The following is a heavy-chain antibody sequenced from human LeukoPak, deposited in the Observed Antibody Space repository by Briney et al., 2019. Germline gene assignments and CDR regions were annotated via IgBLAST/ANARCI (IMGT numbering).Heavy chain of an antibody. D-gene: IGHD2-21*02. Sequence: APVKVSCKVSGYTLTELSMHWVRQAPGKGLEWMGGFDPEDGETIYAQKFQGRVTMTEDTSTDTAYMELSSLRSEDTAVYYCATQAYCGGDCYAPYYFDYWGQGTLVTVSS. V-gene: IGHV1-24*01. CDR3: ATQAYCGGDCYAPYYFDY. CDR1: GYTLTELS. CDR2: FDPEDGET. J-gene: IGHJ4*02.